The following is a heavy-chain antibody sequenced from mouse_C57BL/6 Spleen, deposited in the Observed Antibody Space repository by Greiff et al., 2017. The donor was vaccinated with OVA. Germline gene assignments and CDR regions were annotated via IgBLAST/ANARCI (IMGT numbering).Heavy chain of an antibody. CDR3: AKQIYYGNYDYAMDY. V-gene: IGHV1-26*01. CDR1: GYTFTDYY. J-gene: IGHJ4*01. Sequence: EVQLQQSGPELVKPGASVKISCKASGYTFTDYYMNWVQQSHGKSLEWIGDINPNNGGTSYNQKFKGKATLTVDKSSSTAYMELRSLTSEESAVYYCAKQIYYGNYDYAMDYWGQGTSVTVSS. D-gene: IGHD2-1*01. CDR2: INPNNGGT.